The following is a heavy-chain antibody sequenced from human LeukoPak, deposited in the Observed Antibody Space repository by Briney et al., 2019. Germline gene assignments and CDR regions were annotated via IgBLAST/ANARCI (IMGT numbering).Heavy chain of an antibody. Sequence: PGGSLRLSCAASGFTFSSYGMSWVRQAPGKGLEWVSAISGSGGNTYYADSVKGRFTISRDDSKNTLYLQMNSLRAEDTAAYYCARDPDGGNSADYWGQGTLVTVSS. CDR3: ARDPDGGNSADY. CDR1: GFTFSSYG. D-gene: IGHD4-23*01. V-gene: IGHV3-23*01. J-gene: IGHJ4*02. CDR2: ISGSGGNT.